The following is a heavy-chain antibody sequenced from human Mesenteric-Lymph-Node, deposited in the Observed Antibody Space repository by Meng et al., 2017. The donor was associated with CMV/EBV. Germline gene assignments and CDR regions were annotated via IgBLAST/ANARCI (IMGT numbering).Heavy chain of an antibody. J-gene: IGHJ4*02. CDR3: ATSFLGDYGDLGY. V-gene: IGHV1-69*05. Sequence: SSVNVSCKASGGTFSSYAISWVRQAPGQGLEWMGGIITIFGTANYAQKFHGRVTITTDESTSTAYMELSSLRSDDTAVYYCATSFLGDYGDLGYWGQGTLVTVSS. CDR2: IITIFGTA. CDR1: GGTFSSYA. D-gene: IGHD4-17*01.